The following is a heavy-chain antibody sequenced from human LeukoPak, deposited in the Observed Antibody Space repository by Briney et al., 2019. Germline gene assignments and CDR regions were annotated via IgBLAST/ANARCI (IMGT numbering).Heavy chain of an antibody. J-gene: IGHJ6*03. CDR2: IKSKTDGGTT. V-gene: IGHV3-15*01. CDR3: TTTPDFRSGYIGYFYYYYMDV. D-gene: IGHD3-3*01. Sequence: KPGGSLRLSCAASGFTFSNAWMSWVRQAPGKGLEWVGRIKSKTDGGTTDYAAPVKGRFTISRDDSKNTLYLQMNSLKTEDTAVYYCTTTPDFRSGYIGYFYYYYMDVWGKGTTVTVSS. CDR1: GFTFSNAW.